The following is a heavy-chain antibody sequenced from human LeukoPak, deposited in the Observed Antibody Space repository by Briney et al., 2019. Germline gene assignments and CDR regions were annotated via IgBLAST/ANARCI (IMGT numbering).Heavy chain of an antibody. Sequence: GGSLRLSCAASGFTFSSYWMSWVRQAPGKGLECVANIKEDGSEEYYVDSVKGRFSISRDNAKNSLYLQMNSLRAEDTTVYYCARDWLAGNPYHAFDLWGKGTMVTVSS. CDR3: ARDWLAGNPYHAFDL. D-gene: IGHD3-22*01. J-gene: IGHJ3*01. CDR1: GFTFSSYW. CDR2: IKEDGSEE. V-gene: IGHV3-7*01.